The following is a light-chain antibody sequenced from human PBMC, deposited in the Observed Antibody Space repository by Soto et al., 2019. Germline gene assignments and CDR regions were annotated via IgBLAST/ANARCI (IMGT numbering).Light chain of an antibody. J-gene: IGKJ5*01. Sequence: IVLTQSPGILSLSPWERATLSCRASQSVSSSFLDWYQQKPGQAPRLLIYGASSRATGIPDRFSGSGSGTDFTLTISRLEPEDFAVYYCQQRSNWLTFGQGTRLEIK. CDR1: QSVSSSF. CDR3: QQRSNWLT. V-gene: IGKV3D-20*02. CDR2: GAS.